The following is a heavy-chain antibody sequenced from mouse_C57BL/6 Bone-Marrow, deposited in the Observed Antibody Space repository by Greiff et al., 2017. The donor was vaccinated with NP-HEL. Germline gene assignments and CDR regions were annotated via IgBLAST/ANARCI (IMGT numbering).Heavy chain of an antibody. CDR2: INPNNGGT. V-gene: IGHV1-22*01. CDR1: GYTFTDYN. D-gene: IGHD1-1*01. J-gene: IGHJ1*03. Sequence: DVQLQESGPELVKPGASVKMSCKASGYTFTDYNMHWVKQSHGKSLEWIGYINPNNGGTSYNQKFKGKATLTVNKSSSTAYMELRSLTSEDSAVYYCARGYYGSSYGYFDVWGTGTTVTVSS. CDR3: ARGYYGSSYGYFDV.